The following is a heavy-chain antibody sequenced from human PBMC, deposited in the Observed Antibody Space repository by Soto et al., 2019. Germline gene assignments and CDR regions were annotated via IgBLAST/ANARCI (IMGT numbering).Heavy chain of an antibody. D-gene: IGHD6-19*01. CDR3: AKDRSDWWLGSDAFDI. Sequence: GGSLRLSCAASGFTFSSYAMSWVRQAPGKGLEWVSAISGSGGSTYYADSVKGRFTISRDNSKNTLYLQMNSLRAEDTAVYYCAKDRSDWWLGSDAFDIWGQGTMVTVSS. CDR2: ISGSGGST. J-gene: IGHJ3*02. V-gene: IGHV3-23*01. CDR1: GFTFSSYA.